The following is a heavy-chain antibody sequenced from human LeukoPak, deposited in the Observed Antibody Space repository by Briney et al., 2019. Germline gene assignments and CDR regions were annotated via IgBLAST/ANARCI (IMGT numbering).Heavy chain of an antibody. V-gene: IGHV3-33*06. CDR3: AKDGDSKLRGYYFHY. CDR2: IWYGGSNT. Sequence: PGGSLRLSCAASGFTFSSYAMHWVRQAPGEGVEWVAVIWYGGSNTYYADSVKGRFTISRDNSKNTLYLQMNSLKAEDTDVSYCAKDGDSKLRGYYFHYCGQETLVTASS. CDR1: GFTFSSYA. J-gene: IGHJ4*02. D-gene: IGHD5-12*01.